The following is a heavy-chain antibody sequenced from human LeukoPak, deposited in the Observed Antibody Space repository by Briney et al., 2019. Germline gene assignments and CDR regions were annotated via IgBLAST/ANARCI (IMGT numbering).Heavy chain of an antibody. J-gene: IGHJ3*02. CDR1: GGSISSGSYY. CDR2: IYTSGSA. Sequence: SETLSLTCTVSGGSISSGSYYWSWIRRPAGKGLEWIGRIYTSGSANYNPSLKSRVTISVDTSKNQFSLKLSSVTAADTAVYYCARDRAVAVGAFDIWGQGTMVTVSS. V-gene: IGHV4-61*02. CDR3: ARDRAVAVGAFDI. D-gene: IGHD6-19*01.